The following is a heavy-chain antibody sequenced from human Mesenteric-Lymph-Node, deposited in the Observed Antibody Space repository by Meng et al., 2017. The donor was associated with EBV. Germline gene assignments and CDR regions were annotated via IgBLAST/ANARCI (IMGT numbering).Heavy chain of an antibody. CDR2: IYWDNDR. J-gene: IGHJ4*02. V-gene: IGHV2-5*02. CDR3: AHRRRHDYRSGWYYDY. D-gene: IGHD6-19*01. Sequence: QLTCKVSGPTLVKTTPTHTLTCTFSGFSFSTSTVGVGWIRQPPGRALEWLAVIYWDNDRRYNTSLRSRVTITKDTSKNQVVLTMTNMDPVDTATYYCAHRRRHDYRSGWYYDYWGQGTLVTVSS. CDR1: GFSFSTSTVG.